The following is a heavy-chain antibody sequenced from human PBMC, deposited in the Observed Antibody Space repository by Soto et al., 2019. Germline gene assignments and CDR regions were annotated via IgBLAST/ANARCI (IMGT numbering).Heavy chain of an antibody. V-gene: IGHV4-4*02. CDR2: IYHSGST. CDR3: ARDSHTAGAASSYYYGMDV. Sequence: PSETLSLTCAVSGGSISSSNWWSWVRQPPGKGLEWIGEIYHSGSTNYSPSLKSRVTISVDKSKNQFSLKLSSVTAADTAVYYFARDSHTAGAASSYYYGMDVWGQGTTVTVSS. CDR1: GGSISSSNW. D-gene: IGHD1-26*01. J-gene: IGHJ6*02.